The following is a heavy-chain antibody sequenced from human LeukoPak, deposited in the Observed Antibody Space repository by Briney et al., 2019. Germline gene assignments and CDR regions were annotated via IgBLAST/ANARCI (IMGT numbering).Heavy chain of an antibody. V-gene: IGHV3-48*03. CDR3: VRGLTFGGYRYFQH. CDR1: GFTFSSYE. CDR2: ISSAGSII. J-gene: IGHJ1*01. D-gene: IGHD3-22*01. Sequence: GGSLRLSCAAPGFTFSSYEMHWGRQASGKGLEWISYISSAGSIIYYADSVKGRFTISRDNPKSSLYLQMSSLRAEDTAIYYCVRGLTFGGYRYFQHWGQGTLVIVSS.